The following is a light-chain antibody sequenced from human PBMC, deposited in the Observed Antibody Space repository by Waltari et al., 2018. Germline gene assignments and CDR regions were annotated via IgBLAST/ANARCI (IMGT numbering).Light chain of an antibody. CDR2: EAT. J-gene: IGLJ1*01. CDR1: SSDVGPSNL. CDR3: CSFAGRSTWV. Sequence: QSALTQPASVSGSPGQSLAVSCPGSSSDVGPSNLVAWYQQHPGKAPKLIIYEATKRPSGVSNRFSGSKSGNMASLTISGLQAEDEAEYYCCSFAGRSTWVFGTGTKVTVL. V-gene: IGLV2-23*01.